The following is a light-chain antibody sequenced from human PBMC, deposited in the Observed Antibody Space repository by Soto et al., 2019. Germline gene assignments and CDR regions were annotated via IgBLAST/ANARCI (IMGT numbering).Light chain of an antibody. CDR2: GAS. CDR1: QSVSGSY. V-gene: IGKV3-20*01. Sequence: EIVLTQSPGTVSLSPLEIATLSCMASQSVSGSYLAWYQQKPGQAPRLLIYGASSRATGIPDRFSGSGSGTDFTLTISRLEPEDFAVYYCQQYGSSLITFGQGTRLEIK. CDR3: QQYGSSLIT. J-gene: IGKJ5*01.